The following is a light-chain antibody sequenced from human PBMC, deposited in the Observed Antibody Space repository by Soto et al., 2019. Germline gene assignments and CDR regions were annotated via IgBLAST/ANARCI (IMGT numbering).Light chain of an antibody. CDR2: EGS. J-gene: IGLJ2*01. Sequence: QSALTQPASVSGSPGQSITISCTGTSSDVRTYNLVSWYQQHPGKAPKLMIYEGSKRPSGVSNRFSGSKSGNTASLTISGLQAEDEADYYCCSYAGISTFVVFGGGTKLTVL. CDR3: CSYAGISTFVV. V-gene: IGLV2-23*03. CDR1: SSDVRTYNL.